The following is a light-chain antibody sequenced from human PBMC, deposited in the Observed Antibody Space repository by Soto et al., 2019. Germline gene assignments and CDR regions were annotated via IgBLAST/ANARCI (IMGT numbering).Light chain of an antibody. CDR2: DVS. Sequence: QSVLTQPASVYGSPGQSITISCTRTSSDVGGYNYVSWYQHHPGKAPKLMIYDVSNRPSGVSNRFSGSKSGNTASLTISGLRAEDEAHYYCCSYARSSPYVFGTGTKVTVL. CDR1: SSDVGGYNY. V-gene: IGLV2-14*03. CDR3: CSYARSSPYV. J-gene: IGLJ1*01.